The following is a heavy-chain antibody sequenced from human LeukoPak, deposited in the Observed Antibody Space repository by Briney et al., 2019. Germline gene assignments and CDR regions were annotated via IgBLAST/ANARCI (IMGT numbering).Heavy chain of an antibody. CDR2: INPNSGGT. CDR1: GYTFTGYY. Sequence: ASVKVSCKSSGYTFTGYYMHWVRQAPGQGLEWMGWINPNSGGTNYAQKFQGRVTMTRDTSISTAYMELSRLRSDDTAVYYCARNLLGYCSGGSCPLPDYWGQGTLVTVSS. CDR3: ARNLLGYCSGGSCPLPDY. D-gene: IGHD2-15*01. V-gene: IGHV1-2*02. J-gene: IGHJ4*02.